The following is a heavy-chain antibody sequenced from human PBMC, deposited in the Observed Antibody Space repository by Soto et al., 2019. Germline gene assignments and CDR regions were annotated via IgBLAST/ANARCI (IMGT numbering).Heavy chain of an antibody. CDR2: ISAYNGNT. J-gene: IGHJ6*03. CDR3: ARLGLFSKYDFLSGYPHEDTRGYYYMDV. D-gene: IGHD3-3*01. CDR1: GYTLTSYG. V-gene: IGHV1-18*01. Sequence: GASVKVSCKASGYTLTSYGISWVRQAPGQGLEWMGWISAYNGNTNYAQKLQGRVTMTTDTSTSTAYMELRSLRSDDTAVYYCARLGLFSKYDFLSGYPHEDTRGYYYMDVWAKGTPVIAP.